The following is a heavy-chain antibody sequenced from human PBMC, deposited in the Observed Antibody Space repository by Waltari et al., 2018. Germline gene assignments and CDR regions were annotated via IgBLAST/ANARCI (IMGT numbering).Heavy chain of an antibody. CDR1: GYTFTGYY. J-gene: IGHJ5*02. CDR2: INPNNGGT. Sequence: QVQLVQSGAEVKKPGASVKVSCKASGYTFTGYYMHWVRQAPGQGLEWMGWINPNNGGTNYAQKFQGRVTMTRDTSISTAYMELSRLRSDDTAVYYCASQRWLQSRVHPWGQGTLVTVSS. D-gene: IGHD5-12*01. V-gene: IGHV1-2*02. CDR3: ASQRWLQSRVHP.